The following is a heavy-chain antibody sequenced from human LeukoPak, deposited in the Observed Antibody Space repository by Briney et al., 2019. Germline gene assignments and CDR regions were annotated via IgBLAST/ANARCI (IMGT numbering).Heavy chain of an antibody. J-gene: IGHJ6*02. CDR2: IYSGGST. Sequence: PGGSLRLSCAASGFTVSSNYMSWARQAPGKGLEWVSVIYSGGSTYYADSVKGRFTVSRDNSKNTLYLQMNSLRAEDTAVYYCARVNSPYYYGMDVWGQGTTVTVSS. D-gene: IGHD2/OR15-2a*01. V-gene: IGHV3-66*02. CDR3: ARVNSPYYYGMDV. CDR1: GFTVSSNY.